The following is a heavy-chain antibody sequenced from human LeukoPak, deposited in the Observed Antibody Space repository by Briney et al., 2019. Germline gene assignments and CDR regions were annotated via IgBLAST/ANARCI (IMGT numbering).Heavy chain of an antibody. Sequence: VASVKVSCKASGNTFTSYGISWVRQAPGQGLEWMGWTSAYNGNTNYAQKLQGRVTMTTDTSTSTAYMELRSLRSDDTAVYYCARDRAYYDILTGYYDLVYWGQGTLVTVSS. V-gene: IGHV1-18*01. J-gene: IGHJ4*02. D-gene: IGHD3-9*01. CDR2: TSAYNGNT. CDR3: ARDRAYYDILTGYYDLVY. CDR1: GNTFTSYG.